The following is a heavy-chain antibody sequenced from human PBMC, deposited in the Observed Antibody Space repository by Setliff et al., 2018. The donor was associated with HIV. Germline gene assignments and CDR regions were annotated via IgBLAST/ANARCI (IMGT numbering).Heavy chain of an antibody. CDR3: VRDGARLDY. D-gene: IGHD2-21*01. CDR2: ISGPGDII. CDR1: GFNLYTTA. J-gene: IGHJ4*02. Sequence: GGSLRLSCVASGFNLYTTAMTWIRQTPGKGLEWVSSISGPGDIIFFADSLKGRFTISRDNARNSLFLQMNSLRGDDTAVYYCVRDGARLDYWGQGTLVTVSS. V-gene: IGHV3-23*01.